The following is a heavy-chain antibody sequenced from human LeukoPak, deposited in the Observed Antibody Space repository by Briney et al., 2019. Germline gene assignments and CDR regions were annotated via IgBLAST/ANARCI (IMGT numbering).Heavy chain of an antibody. CDR3: ARGLGSGWTDY. CDR2: VYHSGST. J-gene: IGHJ4*02. D-gene: IGHD6-19*01. Sequence: SETLSLTCAVSGYSISSGYYWGWIRQPPGKGLEWIGSVYHSGSTYYNPSLKSRVTISVDTSKNQFSLKLSSVTAADTAVYYCARGLGSGWTDYWGQGTLVTVSS. CDR1: GYSISSGYY. V-gene: IGHV4-38-2*01.